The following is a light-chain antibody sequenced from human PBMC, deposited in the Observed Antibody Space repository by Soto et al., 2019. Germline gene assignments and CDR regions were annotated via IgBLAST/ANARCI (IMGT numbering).Light chain of an antibody. CDR1: SSNIGPTYD. V-gene: IGLV1-40*01. J-gene: IGLJ1*01. CDR3: QSYDSSLRGYV. CDR2: ANT. Sequence: QSVLTQPPSVSGAPGQRVTISCTGSSSNIGPTYDVHWYQQLPGTAPKLLIYANTNRPSGVPDRFSVSKSGTSASLAITGLQAEDEADYFCQSYDSSLRGYVFGTGTKVTVL.